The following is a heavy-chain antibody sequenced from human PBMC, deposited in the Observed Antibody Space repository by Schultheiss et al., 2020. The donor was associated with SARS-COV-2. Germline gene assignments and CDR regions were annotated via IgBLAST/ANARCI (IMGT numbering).Heavy chain of an antibody. CDR1: GGSISSSNW. CDR2: IYHSGST. J-gene: IGHJ4*02. D-gene: IGHD3-3*01. CDR3: ARTTYYDFRSGYYIRGYFDY. V-gene: IGHV4-4*02. Sequence: GSLRLSCAVSGGSISSSNWWSWVRQPPGKGLEWIGEIYHSGSTNYNPSLKSRVTISVDKSKNQFSLKLSSVTAADTAVYYCARTTYYDFRSGYYIRGYFDYWGQGTLVTVSS.